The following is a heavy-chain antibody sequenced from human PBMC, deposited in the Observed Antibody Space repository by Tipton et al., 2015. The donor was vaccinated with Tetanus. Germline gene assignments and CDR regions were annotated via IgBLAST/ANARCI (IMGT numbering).Heavy chain of an antibody. Sequence: QLVQSGGGVVQPGRSLSLSCAASGFTFSSYAMSWVRQAPGKGLEWVSGISGSGGTTNYADSVKGRFTISRDNSKNTLYLQMNSLRAEDTAVYYCARDVGEFSSGYLSSWFDPWGQGTLVTVSS. J-gene: IGHJ5*02. V-gene: IGHV3-23*04. CDR2: ISGSGGTT. CDR3: ARDVGEFSSGYLSSWFDP. CDR1: GFTFSSYA. D-gene: IGHD3-3*01.